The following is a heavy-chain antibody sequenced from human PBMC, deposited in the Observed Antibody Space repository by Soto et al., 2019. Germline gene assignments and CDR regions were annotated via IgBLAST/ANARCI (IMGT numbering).Heavy chain of an antibody. CDR3: ARAAEYYDFWSGFGEGYYYYYMDV. V-gene: IGHV3-7*01. CDR2: IKQDGSEK. J-gene: IGHJ6*03. D-gene: IGHD3-3*01. Sequence: GGSLRLSCAASGFTFSSYWMSWVRQAPGKGLEWVANIKQDGSEKYYVDSVKGRFTISRDNAKNSLYLQMNSLRAEDTAVYYCARAAEYYDFWSGFGEGYYYYYMDVWGKGTTVT. CDR1: GFTFSSYW.